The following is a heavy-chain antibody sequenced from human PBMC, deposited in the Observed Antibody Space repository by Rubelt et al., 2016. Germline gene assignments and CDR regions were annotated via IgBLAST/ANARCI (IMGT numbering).Heavy chain of an antibody. Sequence: QVTLKESGPVLVKPTETLTLTCTVSGFSLNNARMGVSWIRQPPGKALEWLAHHFSNDEKSYSTFLTSRLSISKDTSKTQVVLRMTNMDPVYTATYYCAPVIAEAGTSSGFDPWGREPWSPSPQ. CDR3: APVIAEAGTSSGFDP. CDR1: GFSLNNARMG. CDR2: HFSNDEK. D-gene: IGHD6-13*01. J-gene: IGHJ5*02. V-gene: IGHV2-26*01.